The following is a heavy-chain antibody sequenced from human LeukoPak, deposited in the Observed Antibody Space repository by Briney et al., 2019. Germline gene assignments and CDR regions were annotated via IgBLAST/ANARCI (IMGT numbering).Heavy chain of an antibody. Sequence: LRLSCAASGFTFSSYAMSWIRQPPWKGLEWIGYIYHSGSTYYNPSLKSRVTISVDRSKNQFSLKLSSVTAADTAVYYCTRDNPYCSSTSCHMNAFDIWGQGTMVTVSS. CDR3: TRDNPYCSSTSCHMNAFDI. V-gene: IGHV4-30-2*01. D-gene: IGHD2-2*01. CDR1: GFTFSSYA. J-gene: IGHJ3*02. CDR2: IYHSGST.